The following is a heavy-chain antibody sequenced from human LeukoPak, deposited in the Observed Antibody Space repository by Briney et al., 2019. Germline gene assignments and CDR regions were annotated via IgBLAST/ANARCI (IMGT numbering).Heavy chain of an antibody. J-gene: IGHJ2*01. D-gene: IGHD1-26*01. CDR1: GFIFSDYY. CDR2: ISPNGTDI. V-gene: IGHV3-11*01. Sequence: GGSLRLSCAASGFIFSDYYMSWIRQSPGKGLEWISYISPNGTDIYSIDSVRGRFIISRDNAKNSLYLQMNSLRAEDTAVYYCAKDRTVGASYWYFDLWGRGTLVTVSS. CDR3: AKDRTVGASYWYFDL.